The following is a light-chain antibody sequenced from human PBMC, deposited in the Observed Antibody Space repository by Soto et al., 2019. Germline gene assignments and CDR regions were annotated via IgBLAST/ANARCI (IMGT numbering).Light chain of an antibody. CDR1: QSVTSSY. Sequence: EIVLTQSPGTLSLSPGERATLSCRARQSVTSSYLAWYQQTPGQAPRLLLYGASSRATGIPDRFSGSGSGTDFTLNSSRLEPEDFAVYYCQQYGSSPLTFGGGTKVEIK. V-gene: IGKV3-20*01. J-gene: IGKJ4*01. CDR3: QQYGSSPLT. CDR2: GAS.